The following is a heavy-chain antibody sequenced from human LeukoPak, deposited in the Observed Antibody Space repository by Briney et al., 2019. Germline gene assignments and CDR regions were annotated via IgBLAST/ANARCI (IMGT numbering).Heavy chain of an antibody. CDR1: GGSISSNNW. D-gene: IGHD3-22*01. J-gene: IGHJ4*02. Sequence: SGTLSLTCAVSGGSISSNNWWSWVRQPPGKGLEWIGEIYHSGSTNYNPSLKSRVTISVDTSKNQFSLKLSSVTAADTAVYYCASFRGYYSPDYWGQGTLVTVSS. V-gene: IGHV4-4*02. CDR2: IYHSGST. CDR3: ASFRGYYSPDY.